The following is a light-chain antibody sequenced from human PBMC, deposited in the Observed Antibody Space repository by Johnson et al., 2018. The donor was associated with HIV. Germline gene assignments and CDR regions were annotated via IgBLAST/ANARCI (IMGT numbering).Light chain of an antibody. CDR1: SSNIGNNY. Sequence: QSVLSQPPSVSAAPGQRVNISCSGHSSNIGNNYVSWYQQLPGTAPKLLIYDNNKRPSGIPDRFSGSKSGTSATLGITGLQTGDEADYYCGTWDSSLSAYVFGTGTKVTVL. J-gene: IGLJ1*01. V-gene: IGLV1-51*01. CDR2: DNN. CDR3: GTWDSSLSAYV.